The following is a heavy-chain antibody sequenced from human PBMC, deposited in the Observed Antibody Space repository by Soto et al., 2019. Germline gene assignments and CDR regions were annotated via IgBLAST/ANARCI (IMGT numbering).Heavy chain of an antibody. CDR3: AREWSVANPGY. CDR2: ISKDGDKK. J-gene: IGHJ4*02. D-gene: IGHD1-26*01. CDR1: GXTFSNYR. Sequence: GSLRLSCAASGXTFSNYRMHWVRQAPGKGLEWVAVISKDGDKKYYADSVKGRFTISRENSKNTLYLQMNSMRPEATAVHYCAREWSVANPGYWGQGTQGTVSS. V-gene: IGHV3-30-3*01.